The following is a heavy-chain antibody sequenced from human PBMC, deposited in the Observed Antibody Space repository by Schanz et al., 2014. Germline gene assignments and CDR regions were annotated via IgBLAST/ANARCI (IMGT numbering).Heavy chain of an antibody. CDR2: IYYSGIT. D-gene: IGHD6-19*01. CDR3: ARHREIAVAGPFDY. Sequence: QVQLQESGPGLVKPSETLSLTCTVSGGSISGYYWSWIRQPPGKGLEWIGYIYYSGITNYNPSLRSGATISVDPPKNQFPLKLTSVTAADTAVYYCARHREIAVAGPFDYWGQGTLVTVSS. V-gene: IGHV4-59*08. CDR1: GGSISGYY. J-gene: IGHJ4*02.